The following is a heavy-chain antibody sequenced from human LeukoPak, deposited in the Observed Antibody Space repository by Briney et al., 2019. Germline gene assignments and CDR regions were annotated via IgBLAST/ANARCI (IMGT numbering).Heavy chain of an antibody. J-gene: IGHJ4*02. CDR2: IIPIFGTA. CDR3: ARGVYSNYLFDY. Sequence: SVKVSCKASGGTFSSYAISWVRQAPGQGLEWMGGIIPIFGTANYAQKFQGRVTITADESTSTAYMELSSLRSEDTAVYYCARGVYSNYLFDYWGQGTLVTVSS. CDR1: GGTFSSYA. D-gene: IGHD4-11*01. V-gene: IGHV1-69*13.